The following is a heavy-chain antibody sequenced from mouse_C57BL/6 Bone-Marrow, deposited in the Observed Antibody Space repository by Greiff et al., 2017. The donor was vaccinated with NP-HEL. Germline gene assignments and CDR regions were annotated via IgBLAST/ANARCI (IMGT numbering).Heavy chain of an antibody. Sequence: EVQLVESGGGLVQPGGSLKLSCAASGFTFSDYYMYWVRQTPEKRLEWVAYISNGGGSTYYPDTVKGRFTISRDNAKNTLYLQMSRLKSEDTAMYYCARHSPNAMDYWGQGTSVTVSS. CDR3: ARHSPNAMDY. CDR1: GFTFSDYY. CDR2: ISNGGGST. V-gene: IGHV5-12*01. J-gene: IGHJ4*01.